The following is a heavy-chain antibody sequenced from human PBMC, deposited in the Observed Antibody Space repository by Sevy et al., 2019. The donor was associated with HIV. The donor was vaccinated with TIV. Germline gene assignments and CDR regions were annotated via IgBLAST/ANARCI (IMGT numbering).Heavy chain of an antibody. Sequence: SETLSLTCTVSGGSISSSSYYWGWIRQPPGKGLEWIGSIYYSGSTYYNPSLKSRVTISVDTSKNQFSLKLSSVTAADTAVYYCARRRGSSSWSYYYYYGMDVWGQGTTVTVSS. D-gene: IGHD6-13*01. CDR2: IYYSGST. V-gene: IGHV4-39*01. CDR1: GGSISSSSYY. J-gene: IGHJ6*02. CDR3: ARRRGSSSWSYYYYYGMDV.